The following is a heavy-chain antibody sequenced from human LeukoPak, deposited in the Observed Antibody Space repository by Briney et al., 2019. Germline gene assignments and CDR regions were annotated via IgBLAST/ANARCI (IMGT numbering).Heavy chain of an antibody. CDR3: VRDGGVSGYDLLDY. CDR1: GFIFSNYW. D-gene: IGHD5-12*01. CDR2: INQDGSKE. V-gene: IGHV3-7*01. Sequence: PGGSLRLSCTASGFIFSNYWMTWVRPAPGKGLECVAQINQDGSKEYYIDSVKARFSISRDNARDSLSLQMNSLRAEDTAVYYCVRDGGVSGYDLLDYWGQGTLVTVSS. J-gene: IGHJ4*02.